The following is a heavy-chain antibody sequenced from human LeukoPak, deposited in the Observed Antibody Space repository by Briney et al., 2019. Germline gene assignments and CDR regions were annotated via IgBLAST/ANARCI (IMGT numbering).Heavy chain of an antibody. CDR3: AKQGFFNYYYMDV. J-gene: IGHJ6*03. Sequence: GGSLRLSCAASGFTLSTYGMHWVRQAPGKGLEWVALIWYDGSKKDYGDSVKGRFTISRDNSKNTLYLEMNSLRAEDTAVYYCAKQGFFNYYYMDVWGKGTSVTVSS. CDR1: GFTLSTYG. V-gene: IGHV3-33*06. CDR2: IWYDGSKK. D-gene: IGHD3-10*01.